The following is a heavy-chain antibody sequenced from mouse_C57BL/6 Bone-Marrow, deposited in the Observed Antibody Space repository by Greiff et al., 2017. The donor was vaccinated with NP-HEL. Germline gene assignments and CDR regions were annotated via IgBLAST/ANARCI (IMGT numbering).Heavy chain of an antibody. CDR2: IDPSDSYT. Sequence: QSCKASGYTFTSYWMHWVKQRPGQGLEWIGEIDPSDSYTNYNQKFKGKSTLTVDKSSSTAYMQLSSLTSEDSAVYYCARMGAAQATYYFDYWGQGTTLTVSS. D-gene: IGHD3-2*02. V-gene: IGHV1-69*01. CDR3: ARMGAAQATYYFDY. CDR1: GYTFTSYW. J-gene: IGHJ2*01.